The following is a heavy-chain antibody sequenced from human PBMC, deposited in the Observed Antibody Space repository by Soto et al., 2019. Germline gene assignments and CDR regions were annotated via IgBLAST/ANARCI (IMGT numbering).Heavy chain of an antibody. D-gene: IGHD6-13*01. Sequence: QVQLQQWGAGLLKPSETLSLTCAVYGGSFSGYYWSWLRQPPGKGLEWIGEINHSGSTNYNPSLKSRVAISLDTSKNQFSLKLSSVTAADTAVYYCARTYSSSWSPFDYWGQGTLVTVSS. J-gene: IGHJ4*02. V-gene: IGHV4-34*01. CDR3: ARTYSSSWSPFDY. CDR2: INHSGST. CDR1: GGSFSGYY.